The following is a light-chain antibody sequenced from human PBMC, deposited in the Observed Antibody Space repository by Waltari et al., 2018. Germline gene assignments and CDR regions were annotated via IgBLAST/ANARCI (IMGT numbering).Light chain of an antibody. CDR3: QQYDNVPIT. J-gene: IGKJ5*01. CDR2: DAS. Sequence: DIQMTQSPSSLSASVGDRVTITCQASQDITNYLNWYQQKPGRAPKLLIYDASNLEGGLPSRFSGDGSGTHFTFIISSLQPEDIATYYCQQYDNVPITFGQGTRLEIK. V-gene: IGKV1-33*01. CDR1: QDITNY.